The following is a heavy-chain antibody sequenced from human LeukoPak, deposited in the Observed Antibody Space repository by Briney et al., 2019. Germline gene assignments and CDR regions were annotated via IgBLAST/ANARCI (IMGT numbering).Heavy chain of an antibody. CDR1: GFTFSSYT. Sequence: GGSLRLSCAASGFTFSSYTMSWVRQAPGKGLEWVSTITTSDGNTYYADSVKGRFTVSRDNSKNTLFLQMSSLRAEDTAVYYCAKDGGLWVSAHWGDSWGRGTLVTVSS. V-gene: IGHV3-23*01. D-gene: IGHD7-27*01. CDR2: ITTSDGNT. CDR3: AKDGGLWVSAHWGDS. J-gene: IGHJ4*02.